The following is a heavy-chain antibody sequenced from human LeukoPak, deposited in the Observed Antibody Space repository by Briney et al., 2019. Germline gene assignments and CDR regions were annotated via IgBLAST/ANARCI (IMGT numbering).Heavy chain of an antibody. CDR2: ISSSSSTI. V-gene: IGHV3-48*04. D-gene: IGHD3/OR15-3a*01. J-gene: IGHJ4*02. Sequence: GGSLRLSCADSGCTFSSYSMKWVRQAPGKGLEWVSYISSSSSTIYYADSVKGRFTISRDNAKNSLYLQMNSLRAEDTAVYYCARSGLAITLDYWGQGTLVTVSS. CDR3: ARSGLAITLDY. CDR1: GCTFSSYS.